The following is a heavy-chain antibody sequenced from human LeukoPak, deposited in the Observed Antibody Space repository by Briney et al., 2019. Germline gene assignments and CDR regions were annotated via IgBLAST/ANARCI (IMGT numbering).Heavy chain of an antibody. Sequence: SETLSLTCTVSGGSISSHYWSWIRQPPGKGLEWIGYIYHSGSTNYNPSLKSRVTISVDTSKNQFSLKLSSVTAADTAVYYCARGRDYYYYYMDVWGKGTTVTVSS. CDR1: GGSISSHY. CDR2: IYHSGST. V-gene: IGHV4-59*11. CDR3: ARGRDYYYYYMDV. D-gene: IGHD3-10*01. J-gene: IGHJ6*03.